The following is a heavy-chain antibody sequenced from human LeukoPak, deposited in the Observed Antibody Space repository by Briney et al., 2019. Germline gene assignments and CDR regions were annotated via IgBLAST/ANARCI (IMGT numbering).Heavy chain of an antibody. Sequence: GESLKISCKASGYTFSDYWIGWVRQMPGEGLEWMGIIYPGESDIRYSPSFQGQVTISADKSISTAYLQWSSLKASDTAMYYCARNNPGGFSLFYWGQGTLVTVSS. D-gene: IGHD1-14*01. CDR2: IYPGESDI. CDR3: ARNNPGGFSLFY. J-gene: IGHJ4*02. V-gene: IGHV5-51*01. CDR1: GYTFSDYW.